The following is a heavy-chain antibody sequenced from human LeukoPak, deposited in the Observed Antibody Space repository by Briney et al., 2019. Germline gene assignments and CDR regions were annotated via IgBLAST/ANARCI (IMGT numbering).Heavy chain of an antibody. D-gene: IGHD6-13*01. CDR3: ARHGSWQTGWFDP. Sequence: SETLSLTCTVSGDSVSSTGYHWGWSRQPPGKGLEWIGTISYSGSTYYNPSLKSRVTISVDTSKNQFSLKLSSVTAADTAVYYCARHGSWQTGWFDPWGQGTLVTVSS. V-gene: IGHV4-39*01. CDR2: ISYSGST. CDR1: GDSVSSTGYH. J-gene: IGHJ5*02.